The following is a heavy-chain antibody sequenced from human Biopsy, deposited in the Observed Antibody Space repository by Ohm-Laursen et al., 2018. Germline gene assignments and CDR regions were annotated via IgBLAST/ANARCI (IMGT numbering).Heavy chain of an antibody. CDR3: ARGSGYFKLDV. J-gene: IGHJ6*02. V-gene: IGHV4-34*01. CDR2: INHSGRT. Sequence: GTLSLTCPVYGESFNGYYWSWIRQTPGKGLEWIGEINHSGRTNYNPSLKSRVTISVDTSKNQFSLKVRSVTAADTAIYYCARGSGYFKLDVWGQGTTVTVSS. D-gene: IGHD6-25*01. CDR1: GESFNGYY.